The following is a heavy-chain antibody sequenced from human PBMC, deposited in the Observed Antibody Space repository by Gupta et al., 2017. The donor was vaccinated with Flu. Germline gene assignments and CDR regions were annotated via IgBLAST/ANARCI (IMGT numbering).Heavy chain of an antibody. V-gene: IGHV3-9*01. CDR1: GFTFDDYS. D-gene: IGHD3-9*01. J-gene: IGHJ4*02. CDR3: AKEHSPDILTGYAVDY. Sequence: EVQLVESGGGLVQPGRSLRLSCAASGFTFDDYSMQWVRQAPGKGLEWVSGISWNSGSIGYADSVKGRFTISRDNAKNSLYLQMNSLRAEDTALYYCAKEHSPDILTGYAVDYWGQGTLVTVSS. CDR2: ISWNSGSI.